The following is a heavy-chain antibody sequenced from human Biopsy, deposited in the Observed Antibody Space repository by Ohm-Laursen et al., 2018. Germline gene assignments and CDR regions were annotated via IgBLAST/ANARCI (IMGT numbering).Heavy chain of an antibody. Sequence: SDTLSLTCTVSGDSLSSYFWSWIRQPPGKGLEWIGFIHNSGSTDHNPSLKSRVTVSMDVSNNDFSLKLTSVSAADTAVYYCARVAGGYAYYYGMDVWGQGTTVIVSS. D-gene: IGHD5-12*01. V-gene: IGHV4-59*08. CDR2: IHNSGST. J-gene: IGHJ6*02. CDR1: GDSLSSYF. CDR3: ARVAGGYAYYYGMDV.